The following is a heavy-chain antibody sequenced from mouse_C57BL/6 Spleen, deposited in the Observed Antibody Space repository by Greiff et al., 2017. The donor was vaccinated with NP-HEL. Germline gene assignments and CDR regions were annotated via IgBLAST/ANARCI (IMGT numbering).Heavy chain of an antibody. CDR2: INPGSGGT. Sequence: VQLQQSGAELVRPGTSVKVSCKASGYAFTNYLIEWVKQRPGQGLEWIGVINPGSGGTNYNEKFKGKATLTADKSSSTAYMQLSSLTSEDSAVYFCARRGLLRGYYFDYWGQGTTLTVSS. J-gene: IGHJ2*01. V-gene: IGHV1-54*01. D-gene: IGHD2-3*01. CDR1: GYAFTNYL. CDR3: ARRGLLRGYYFDY.